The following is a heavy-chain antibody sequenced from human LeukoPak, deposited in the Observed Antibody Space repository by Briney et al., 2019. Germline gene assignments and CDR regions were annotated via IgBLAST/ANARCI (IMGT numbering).Heavy chain of an antibody. V-gene: IGHV3-30*18. Sequence: GGSLRLSCAASGFTFSSYGMHWVRQAPGEGLEWVAVISYDGSNKYYADSVKGRFTISRDNSKNTLYLQMNSLRAEDTAVYYCAKASAFDIWGQGTMVTVSS. CDR1: GFTFSSYG. CDR2: ISYDGSNK. CDR3: AKASAFDI. J-gene: IGHJ3*02.